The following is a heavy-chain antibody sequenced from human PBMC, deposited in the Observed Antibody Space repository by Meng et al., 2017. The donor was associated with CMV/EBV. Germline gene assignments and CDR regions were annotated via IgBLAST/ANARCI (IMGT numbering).Heavy chain of an antibody. CDR3: AREVPAGGAFDI. J-gene: IGHJ3*02. V-gene: IGHV4-59*01. CDR1: GGSISSYY. CDR2: TYYSGST. D-gene: IGHD2-2*01. Sequence: GSLRLSCTVSGGSISSYYWSCIRPPPGKGLEWIGYTYYSGSTNYNPSLKSRVTISVDTSKNQFSLKLSSVTAADTAVYYCAREVPAGGAFDIWGQGTMVTVSS.